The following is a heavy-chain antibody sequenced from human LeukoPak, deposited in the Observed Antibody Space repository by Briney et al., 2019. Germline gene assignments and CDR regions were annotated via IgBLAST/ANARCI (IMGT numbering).Heavy chain of an antibody. V-gene: IGHV1-18*01. CDR2: ISAYNGNT. CDR1: GYTFTSYG. Sequence: GASVKVSCKASGYTFTSYGISWVRQAPGQGLEWMGWISAYNGNTNYVQKLQGRVTMTTDTSTSTAYMELRSLRSDDTAVYYCTRDLGQWLLQGIFFDYWGQGTLVTVSS. CDR3: TRDLGQWLLQGIFFDY. J-gene: IGHJ4*02. D-gene: IGHD5-12*01.